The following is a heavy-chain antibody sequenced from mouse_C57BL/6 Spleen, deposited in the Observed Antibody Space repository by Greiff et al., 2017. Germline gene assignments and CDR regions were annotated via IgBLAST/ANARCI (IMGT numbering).Heavy chain of an antibody. V-gene: IGHV1-22*01. Sequence: VKLQQSGPELVKPGASVKMSCKASGYTFTDYNMHWVKQSHGKSLEWIGYINPNNGGTSYTQKFKGKATLTVNKSSSTAYMEHRSLTSVDSEVYYCARKEIYYGNYGDAMDYWGQGTSVTVSS. CDR2: INPNNGGT. CDR1: GYTFTDYN. J-gene: IGHJ4*01. CDR3: ARKEIYYGNYGDAMDY. D-gene: IGHD2-1*01.